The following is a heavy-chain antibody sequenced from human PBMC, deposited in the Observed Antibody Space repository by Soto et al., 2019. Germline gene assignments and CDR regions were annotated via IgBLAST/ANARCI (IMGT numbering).Heavy chain of an antibody. D-gene: IGHD2-15*01. CDR2: SYPGDSDT. Sequence: PGESLKISCKGSGYSFTSYWIGWVRQMPGKGLEWMGISYPGDSDTRYSPSFQGQVTISADKSISTAYLQWSSLKASDTAMYYCARPAYCSGGSCYPFFQHWGQGALVTVSS. J-gene: IGHJ1*01. V-gene: IGHV5-51*01. CDR1: GYSFTSYW. CDR3: ARPAYCSGGSCYPFFQH.